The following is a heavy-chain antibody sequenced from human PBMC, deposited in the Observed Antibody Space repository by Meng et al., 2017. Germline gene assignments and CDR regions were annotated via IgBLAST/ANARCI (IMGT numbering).Heavy chain of an antibody. Sequence: SETLSLTCAVYGGSFSGYYWSWIRQLPGKGLEWIGEINNSGSTNYNPSPKSRVTISVDTSKNQFSLKLSSVTAANTTVYYCARGGVGYCSSASCAIGGSAFDIWGQGTMVTVSS. CDR2: INNSGST. CDR3: ARGGVGYCSSASCAIGGSAFDI. V-gene: IGHV4-34*01. CDR1: GGSFSGYY. D-gene: IGHD2-2*01. J-gene: IGHJ3*02.